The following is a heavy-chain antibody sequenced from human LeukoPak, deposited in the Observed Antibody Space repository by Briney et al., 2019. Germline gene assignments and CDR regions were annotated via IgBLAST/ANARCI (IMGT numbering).Heavy chain of an antibody. CDR3: ARDFDGVRGVYYYYMDV. CDR2: IYYSGST. J-gene: IGHJ6*03. D-gene: IGHD3-10*01. CDR1: GGSISSYY. V-gene: IGHV4-59*01. Sequence: SETLSLTCTVSGGSISSYYWSWIRQPPGKGLEWIGYIYYSGSTSYNPSLKSRVTISVDTSKNQFSLKLSSVTAADTAVYYCARDFDGVRGVYYYYMDVWGKGTTVTVSS.